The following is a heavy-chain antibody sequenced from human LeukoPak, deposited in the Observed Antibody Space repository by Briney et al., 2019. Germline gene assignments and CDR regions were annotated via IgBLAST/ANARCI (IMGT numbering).Heavy chain of an antibody. CDR1: GFTFSNTW. D-gene: IGHD6-19*01. J-gene: IGHJ1*01. V-gene: IGHV3-15*01. Sequence: AGCLRLSCAASGFTFSNTWMSWVRQAPGKGLECVGRILSNTDGGTTDYAAPVKGRFTISRDDSKNTLYLQMNSLETEDTAVYYCTTDCGRSGWYMEYLQHWGQGTLVTVPS. CDR2: ILSNTDGGTT. CDR3: TTDCGRSGWYMEYLQH.